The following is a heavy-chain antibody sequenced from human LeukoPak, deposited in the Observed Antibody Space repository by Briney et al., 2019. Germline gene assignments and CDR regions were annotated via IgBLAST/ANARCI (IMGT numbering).Heavy chain of an antibody. J-gene: IGHJ3*02. V-gene: IGHV1-8*01. CDR1: GYTFTSYD. D-gene: IGHD3-10*01. Sequence: GASVKVSCKASGYTFTSYDINWVRQATGQGLEWMGWMNPNSGNTGYAQKFQGRVTMTRNTSISTAYMELSSLRSEDTAVYYCASSAVSPITMVQGVIFGSFARRADAFDIWGQGTMVTVSS. CDR2: MNPNSGNT. CDR3: ASSAVSPITMVQGVIFGSFARRADAFDI.